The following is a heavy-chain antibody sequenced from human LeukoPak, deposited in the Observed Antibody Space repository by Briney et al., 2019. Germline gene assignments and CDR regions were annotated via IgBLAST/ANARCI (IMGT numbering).Heavy chain of an antibody. V-gene: IGHV3-23*01. Sequence: GGSLRLSCAASAFTFSTYAMSWVRQAPGKGLEWVSTITGSGGGTSYADSVKGWFTISRDNSKNTLYLQMNSLRAEDTAVYYCAKYYYDSSGPGRWFDPWGQGTLVTVSS. CDR1: AFTFSTYA. CDR2: ITGSGGGT. D-gene: IGHD3-22*01. J-gene: IGHJ5*02. CDR3: AKYYYDSSGPGRWFDP.